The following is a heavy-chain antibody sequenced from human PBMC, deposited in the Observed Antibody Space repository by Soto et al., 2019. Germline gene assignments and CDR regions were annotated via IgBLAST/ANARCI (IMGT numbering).Heavy chain of an antibody. CDR1: GFTFSSYW. J-gene: IGHJ6*02. CDR2: IKQDGSEK. D-gene: IGHD1-7*01. Sequence: GGSLRLSXAASGFTFSSYWMSWVRQAPGKGLEWVANIKQDGSEKYCVDSVKGRFTISRDNAKNSLYLQMNSLRAEDTAVYYCARGGNWNYNYYGMDVWGQGTTVTVS. V-gene: IGHV3-7*03. CDR3: ARGGNWNYNYYGMDV.